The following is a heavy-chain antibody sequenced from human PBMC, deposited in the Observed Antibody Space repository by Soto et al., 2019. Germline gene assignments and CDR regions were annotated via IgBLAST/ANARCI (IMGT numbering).Heavy chain of an antibody. CDR3: AGEGSGMAARRYFDY. J-gene: IGHJ4*02. Sequence: GGSLRLSCAASGFTFSSYWMTWVRQAPGKGLEWVANIKQDGNRKYYVDSVKGRFTISRDNAKNSLYLQMNSLRAEDTAVYYCAGEGSGMAARRYFDYWGQGTLVTVSS. V-gene: IGHV3-7*01. D-gene: IGHD6-6*01. CDR2: IKQDGNRK. CDR1: GFTFSSYW.